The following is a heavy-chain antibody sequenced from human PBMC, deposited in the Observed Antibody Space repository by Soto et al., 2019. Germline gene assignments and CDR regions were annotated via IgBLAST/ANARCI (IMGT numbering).Heavy chain of an antibody. J-gene: IGHJ5*02. Sequence: SETLSLTCTVSGGSISSYYWSWIRQPPGKGLEWIGYIYYSGSTNYNPSLKSRVTISVDTSKNQFSLKLSSVTAADTAVHYCARDLNEYSSGYNWFDPWGQGTLVTVSS. CDR1: GGSISSYY. D-gene: IGHD6-19*01. V-gene: IGHV4-59*01. CDR3: ARDLNEYSSGYNWFDP. CDR2: IYYSGST.